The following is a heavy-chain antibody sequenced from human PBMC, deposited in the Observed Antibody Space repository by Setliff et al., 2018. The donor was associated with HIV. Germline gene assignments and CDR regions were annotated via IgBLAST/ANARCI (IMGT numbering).Heavy chain of an antibody. D-gene: IGHD2-2*01. Sequence: SETLSLTCAVYGGSFSGYYWSWIRQPPGKGLEWIGEINHSGSTNYNPSLKSRVTISVGTSKNQFSLKLSSVTAADTAVYYCAGGIVVVPAAMHYYMDVWGKGTTVTVS. J-gene: IGHJ6*03. CDR1: GGSFSGYY. CDR3: AGGIVVVPAAMHYYMDV. CDR2: INHSGST. V-gene: IGHV4-34*01.